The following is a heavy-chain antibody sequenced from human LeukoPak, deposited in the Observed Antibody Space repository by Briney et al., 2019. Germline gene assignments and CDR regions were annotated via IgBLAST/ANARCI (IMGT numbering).Heavy chain of an antibody. Sequence: ASVKVSCKASGYTFTGYYMHWVRQAPGQRLEWMGWINPNSGGTNYAQKFQGRVTMTRDTSISTAYMELSRLRSDDTAVYYCARGIAARPGGWFDPWGQGTLVTVSS. J-gene: IGHJ5*02. V-gene: IGHV1-2*02. CDR3: ARGIAARPGGWFDP. CDR1: GYTFTGYY. CDR2: INPNSGGT. D-gene: IGHD6-6*01.